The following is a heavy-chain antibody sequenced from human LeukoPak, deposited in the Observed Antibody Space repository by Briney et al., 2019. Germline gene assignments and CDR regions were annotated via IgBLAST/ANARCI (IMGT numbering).Heavy chain of an antibody. CDR1: GFTFSSYG. CDR3: AKDRLYYYGSGSYNRYYYYYMDV. V-gene: IGHV3-30*02. CDR2: IRYDGSNK. D-gene: IGHD3-10*01. Sequence: GGSLRLSCAASGFTFSSYGMHWVRQAPGKGLEWVAFIRYDGSNKYYADSVKGRFTISRDNSKNTLYLQMNSLRAEDTAVYSCAKDRLYYYGSGSYNRYYYYYMDVWGKGTTVTVSS. J-gene: IGHJ6*03.